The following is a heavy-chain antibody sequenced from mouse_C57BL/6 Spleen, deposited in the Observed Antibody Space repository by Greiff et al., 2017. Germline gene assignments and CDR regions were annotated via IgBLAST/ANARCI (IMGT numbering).Heavy chain of an antibody. D-gene: IGHD2-3*01. CDR2: ISYDGSN. Sequence: EVKLLESGPGLVKPSQSLSLTCSVTGYSITSGYYWNWIRQFPGNKLEWMGYISYDGSNNYNPSLKNRISITRDTSKNQFFLKLNSVTTEDTATYYCAREGFYDGYYAWFAYWGQGTLVTVSA. CDR3: AREGFYDGYYAWFAY. V-gene: IGHV3-6*01. CDR1: GYSITSGYY. J-gene: IGHJ3*01.